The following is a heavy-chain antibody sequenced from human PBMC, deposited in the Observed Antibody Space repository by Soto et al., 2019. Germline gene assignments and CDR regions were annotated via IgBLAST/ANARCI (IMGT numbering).Heavy chain of an antibody. V-gene: IGHV1-58*02. CDR3: AALPEYCSSTTCPIPDY. Sequence: AAVKVSCKASGFTFNGSAMQWVRQARGQRLEWIGWIVVGSGNTNYAQNFQQRVTTTSDMSTSTAYMQLSSLTSEDTAVYYCAALPEYCSSTTCPIPDYWGQGTLVTVSS. CDR1: GFTFNGSA. CDR2: IVVGSGNT. J-gene: IGHJ4*02. D-gene: IGHD2-2*01.